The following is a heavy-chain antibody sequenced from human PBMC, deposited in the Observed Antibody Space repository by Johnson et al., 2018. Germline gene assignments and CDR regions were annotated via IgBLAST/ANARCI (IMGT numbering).Heavy chain of an antibody. CDR3: AKSCGGTCRYSDH. V-gene: IGHV3-23*04. J-gene: IGHJ4*02. CDR2: ITSSGRT. CDR1: GFTITNYG. Sequence: EVQLVESGGGLVQPGGSLRLSCVASGFTITNYGMRWVRQAPGKGLEWVSTITSSGRTHYGDSVKGRFTISRDNSANPLNLQMNSLGVDDTAVYYCAKSCGGTCRYSDHWGQGTLVTVSS. D-gene: IGHD2-15*01.